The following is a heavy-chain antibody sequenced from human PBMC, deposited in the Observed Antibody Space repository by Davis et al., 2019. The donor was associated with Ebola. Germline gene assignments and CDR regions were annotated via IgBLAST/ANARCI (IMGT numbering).Heavy chain of an antibody. Sequence: ASVKVSCKVSGYTLTELSMHWVRQAPGKGLEWMGGFDPEDGETIYAQKFQGRVTMTEDTSTDTAYMELSSLRSEDTAVYYCARSCGGDCYSMAWDYWGQGTLVTVSS. CDR1: GYTLTELS. CDR3: ARSCGGDCYSMAWDY. J-gene: IGHJ4*02. D-gene: IGHD2-21*01. CDR2: FDPEDGET. V-gene: IGHV1-24*01.